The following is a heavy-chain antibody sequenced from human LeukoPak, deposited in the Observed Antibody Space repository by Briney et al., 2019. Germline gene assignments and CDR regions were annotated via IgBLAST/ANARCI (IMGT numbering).Heavy chain of an antibody. CDR3: AKEQGIGDYASTDY. V-gene: IGHV3-30*02. CDR1: GFTFSSFG. D-gene: IGHD4-17*01. J-gene: IGHJ4*02. Sequence: GGSLRLSCAASGFTFSSFGMHWVRQAPGKGLEWVAIIRYHGNNKYYADSVKGRFTISRDNSENMLYLQMNSLRAEDTAVYYCAKEQGIGDYASTDYWGQGTLVTVSS. CDR2: IRYHGNNK.